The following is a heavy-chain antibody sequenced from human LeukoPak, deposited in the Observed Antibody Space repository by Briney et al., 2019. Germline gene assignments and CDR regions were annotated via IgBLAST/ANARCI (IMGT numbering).Heavy chain of an antibody. CDR3: ARSQYRHAFDS. CDR1: GYSVPTYW. D-gene: IGHD5-18*01. Sequence: GESLTISCKASGYSVPTYWIGWVRQMPGKGLELMGLIFPGDSDTRYSPSFQGQVTISVDKSFNTAYLQWSSLKASHTAIYYCARSQYRHAFDSWGQGTLVTVSS. V-gene: IGHV5-51*01. J-gene: IGHJ5*01. CDR2: IFPGDSDT.